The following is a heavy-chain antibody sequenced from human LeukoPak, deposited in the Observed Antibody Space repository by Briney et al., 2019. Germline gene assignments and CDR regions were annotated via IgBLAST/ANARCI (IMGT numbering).Heavy chain of an antibody. D-gene: IGHD6-19*01. CDR2: INPNSGGT. CDR3: ARDLPSPGISVADDY. J-gene: IGHJ4*02. V-gene: IGHV1-2*06. CDR1: GYTFTGYY. Sequence: ASVKVSCRXSGYTFTGYYMFWLRQAPGQGLEWMGQINPNSGGTNCAQKFQGRVIMTRDTSITTAYMELSSLRSDDTAVYYCARDLPSPGISVADDYWGQGTLVTVSS.